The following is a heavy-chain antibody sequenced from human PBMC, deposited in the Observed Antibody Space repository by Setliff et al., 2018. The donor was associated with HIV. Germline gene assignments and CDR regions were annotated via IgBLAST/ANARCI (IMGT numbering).Heavy chain of an antibody. Sequence: SETLSLTCSVSGATISRHFWSWIRQSPGKGLEWIGTIYDSGVTKYNPSLQTRVRVSVDTSKSHLSLSLTSVTPADTAVYNCTRRQWGTSGYYEFFQQWGQGSLVTVSS. D-gene: IGHD3-3*01. J-gene: IGHJ1*01. CDR3: TRRQWGTSGYYEFFQQ. CDR1: GATISRHF. CDR2: IYDSGVT. V-gene: IGHV4-59*11.